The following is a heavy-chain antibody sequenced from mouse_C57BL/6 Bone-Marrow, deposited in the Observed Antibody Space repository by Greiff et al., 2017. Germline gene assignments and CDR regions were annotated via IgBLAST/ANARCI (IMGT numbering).Heavy chain of an antibody. Sequence: QVQLKHSGAELVRPGASVTLSCKASGYTFTDYEMHWVKQTPVHGLEWIGAIDPETGGTAYNQKFKGKAILTADKSSSTAYMELRSLTSEDSAVYYCTRFHYDLYYYAMDYWGQGTSVTVSS. CDR1: GYTFTDYE. V-gene: IGHV1-15*01. D-gene: IGHD2-4*01. J-gene: IGHJ4*01. CDR2: IDPETGGT. CDR3: TRFHYDLYYYAMDY.